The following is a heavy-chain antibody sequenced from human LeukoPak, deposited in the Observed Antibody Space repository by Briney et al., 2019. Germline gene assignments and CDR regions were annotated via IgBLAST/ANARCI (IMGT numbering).Heavy chain of an antibody. CDR3: TRDLGNTGWYTFDF. Sequence: SQTLLLTCAISGDSVSSINGAWNWIRQSPSRGLEWVGRTYYRSKWYFDYAESLKGRVTISPDTSKNQFSLQLNSVIPEDTAIYYCTRDLGNTGWYTFDFWGQGTLVTVSS. V-gene: IGHV6-1*01. CDR2: TYYRSKWYF. D-gene: IGHD6-19*01. J-gene: IGHJ4*02. CDR1: GDSVSSINGA.